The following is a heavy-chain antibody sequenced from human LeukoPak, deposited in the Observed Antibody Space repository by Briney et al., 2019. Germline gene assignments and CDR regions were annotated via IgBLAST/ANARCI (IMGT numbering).Heavy chain of an antibody. CDR3: ARMSRTYFDY. V-gene: IGHV4-59*01. Sequence: SETLSLTCTVSGGSISNYYWNWIRQPPGKGLEWIGYIYYSGSTNYNPSLKSRVTISVDTSKNQFSLKLNSVTAADTAVYYCARMSRTYFDYWGQGTLVTVSP. J-gene: IGHJ4*02. CDR1: GGSISNYY. CDR2: IYYSGST.